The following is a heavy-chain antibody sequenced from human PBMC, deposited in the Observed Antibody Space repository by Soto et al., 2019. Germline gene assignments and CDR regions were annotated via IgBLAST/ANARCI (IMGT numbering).Heavy chain of an antibody. V-gene: IGHV4-31*03. CDR3: ATYGSGSYKPTTFDY. CDR2: IFYSGST. J-gene: IGHJ4*02. Sequence: QVQLQESGPRLVKPSQTLSLTCTVSGGSISSGGYYWSWIRQHPGKGLEWIGYIFYSGSTYYNPSVKSRVTISVDTSKNQFSLKLSSVTAAATAVYYCATYGSGSYKPTTFDYWGQGTLVTVSS. D-gene: IGHD3-10*01. CDR1: GGSISSGGYY.